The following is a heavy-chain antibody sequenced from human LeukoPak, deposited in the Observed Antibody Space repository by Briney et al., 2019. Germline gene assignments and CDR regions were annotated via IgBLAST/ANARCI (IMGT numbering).Heavy chain of an antibody. CDR2: INPNSGGT. CDR1: GYTFTGYY. J-gene: IGHJ4*02. V-gene: IGHV1-2*02. Sequence: GASVKVSCKASGYTFTGYYMHWVRQAPGQGLEWMGWINPNSGGTNYAQKFQGRVTMTRDTSISTAYMELSRLRSDDTAVYYCARDPRIAVAGKYFDYWGQGTLVTVSS. D-gene: IGHD6-19*01. CDR3: ARDPRIAVAGKYFDY.